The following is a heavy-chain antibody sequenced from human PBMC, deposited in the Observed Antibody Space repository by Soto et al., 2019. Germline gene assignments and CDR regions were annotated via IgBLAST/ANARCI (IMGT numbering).Heavy chain of an antibody. CDR3: ASQLALAGWEGLD. CDR2: IYSGGST. D-gene: IGHD6-19*01. V-gene: IGHV3-53*01. Sequence: EVQLVESGGGLIQPGGSLRLSCAASGFTVSSNYMSWVRQAPGQGLEWVSVIYSGGSTYYADSVKGRFTISRDNSKNTLYLQMNSLRAEDTAVYYCASQLALAGWEGLDWGQGTLVTVSS. J-gene: IGHJ4*02. CDR1: GFTVSSNY.